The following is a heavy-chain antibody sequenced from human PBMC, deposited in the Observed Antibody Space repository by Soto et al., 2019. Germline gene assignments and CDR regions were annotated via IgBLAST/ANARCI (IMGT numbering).Heavy chain of an antibody. Sequence: QVHLVQSGAEVKKPGASVKVSCKASGYTFTGYYMHWVRQAPGQGLEWMGWINPNSGGTNYAQEFQGWVTMTRDTSISTAYMELSRLRSDDTAVYYCARGGYSGYDFDYWGQGTLVTVSS. CDR3: ARGGYSGYDFDY. J-gene: IGHJ4*02. V-gene: IGHV1-2*04. CDR2: INPNSGGT. CDR1: GYTFTGYY. D-gene: IGHD5-12*01.